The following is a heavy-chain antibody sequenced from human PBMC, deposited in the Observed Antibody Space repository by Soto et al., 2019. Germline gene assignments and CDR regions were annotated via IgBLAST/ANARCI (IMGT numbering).Heavy chain of an antibody. CDR1: GGSISSGGYY. Sequence: SETLSLTCTVSGGSISSGGYYWSWIRQHPGKGLEWIGYIYYSGSTYYNPSLKSRVTISVDTSKNQFALKLSSVTAADTAVYYCARGYSSSSPWGYNWFDPWGQGTLVTVSS. J-gene: IGHJ5*02. CDR3: ARGYSSSSPWGYNWFDP. CDR2: IYYSGST. D-gene: IGHD6-6*01. V-gene: IGHV4-31*03.